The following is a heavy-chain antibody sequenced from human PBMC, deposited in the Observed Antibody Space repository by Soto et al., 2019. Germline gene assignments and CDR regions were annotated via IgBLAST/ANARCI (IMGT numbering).Heavy chain of an antibody. J-gene: IGHJ4*02. D-gene: IGHD6-6*01. CDR1: GYTFTGYY. CDR3: ARSLSTIGARPDY. V-gene: IGHV1-2*02. Sequence: ASVKVSCKASGYTFTGYYIHWVRQAPGQGLEWMAWINPNSGDTKYAQKFQGRVTMTRDTSISTAHMELNSLRSDDTALYYCARSLSTIGARPDYWGQGTLVTVSS. CDR2: INPNSGDT.